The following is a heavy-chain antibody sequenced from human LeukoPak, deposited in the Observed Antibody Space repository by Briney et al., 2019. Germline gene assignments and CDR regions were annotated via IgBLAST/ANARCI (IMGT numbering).Heavy chain of an antibody. V-gene: IGHV1-2*02. D-gene: IGHD6-19*01. J-gene: IGHJ6*03. CDR3: ARVAVAGRYYYYYMDV. CDR2: INPNSGGT. Sequence: ASVKVSCKASGYTFTGYYMHWVQQAPGQGLEWMGWINPNSGGTNYAQKFQGRVTMTRDTSISTAYMELSRLRSDDTAVYYCARVAVAGRYYYYYMDVWGKGTTVTVSS. CDR1: GYTFTGYY.